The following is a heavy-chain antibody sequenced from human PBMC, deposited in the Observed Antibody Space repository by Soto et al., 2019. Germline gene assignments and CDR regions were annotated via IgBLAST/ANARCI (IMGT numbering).Heavy chain of an antibody. CDR3: ARDPLPESPELRNGWFDP. V-gene: IGHV1-69*13. Sequence: GASVKVSCKASGGTFSSYAISWVRQAPGQGLEWMGGIIPIFGTANYAQKCQGRVTITADESTSTAYMELSSLRSEDTAVYYCARDPLPESPELRNGWFDPWGQGTLVTVSS. CDR2: IIPIFGTA. J-gene: IGHJ5*02. CDR1: GGTFSSYA. D-gene: IGHD1-7*01.